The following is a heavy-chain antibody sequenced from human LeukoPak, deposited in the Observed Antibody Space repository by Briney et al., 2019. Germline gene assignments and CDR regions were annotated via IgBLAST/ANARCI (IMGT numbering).Heavy chain of an antibody. CDR2: ISSSSSTI. CDR3: AKDSSSWYRDPFDY. J-gene: IGHJ4*02. V-gene: IGHV3-48*04. Sequence: GGSLRLSCAASGFTFSSYGMTWVRQAPGKGLEWVSYISSSSSTIYYTDSVKGRFIISRDNAKNSLYLQMNSLRVEDTALYYCAKDSSSWYRDPFDYWGQGTLVTVSS. D-gene: IGHD6-13*01. CDR1: GFTFSSYG.